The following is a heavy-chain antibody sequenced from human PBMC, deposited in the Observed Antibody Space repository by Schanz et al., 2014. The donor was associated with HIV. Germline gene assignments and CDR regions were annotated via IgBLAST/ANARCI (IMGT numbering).Heavy chain of an antibody. V-gene: IGHV1-69*01. CDR3: AKSPIFGDVIFYGMDV. CDR1: GGTFSSYA. J-gene: IGHJ6*02. Sequence: QVQLVQSGAEVKKPGSSVKVSCKASGGTFSSYAISWVRQAPGQGLEWMGGMIPSFRLRTYAQKFQGRVTIAADDAVSTAYMELNSLRSDDTAVYYCAKSPIFGDVIFYGMDVWGQGTTVTVSS. CDR2: MIPSFRLR. D-gene: IGHD3-3*02.